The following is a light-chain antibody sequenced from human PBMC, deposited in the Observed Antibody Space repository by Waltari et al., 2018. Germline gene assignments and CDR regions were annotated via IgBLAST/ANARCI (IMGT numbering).Light chain of an antibody. J-gene: IGLJ7*01. V-gene: IGLV1-51*02. CDR1: SSNIGNNY. CDR2: ENT. CDR3: GTWDSSLSGAV. Sequence: QSVLTQPHSVSAAPGQRVTISCSGGSSNIGNNYVSWYRQFPGPAPKLLIYENTERPAGIPARFSRSKSGTSATLDSTGLQAGDEADYYCGTWDSSLSGAVFGGGTHLTVL.